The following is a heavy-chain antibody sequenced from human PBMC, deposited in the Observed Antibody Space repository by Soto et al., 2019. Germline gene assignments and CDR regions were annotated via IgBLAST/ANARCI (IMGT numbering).Heavy chain of an antibody. Sequence: GGSLRLSCAASGFDVSNTDMSWVRQAPGKGLEWVSVIYSGGYTNYADSVKDRFIVSRDSPKNTLYLQMDSLRAEDTAVYYCAREAIIVIAAPEYYFDYWGQGTLVTVSS. D-gene: IGHD3-22*01. V-gene: IGHV3-66*01. CDR1: GFDVSNTD. CDR2: IYSGGYT. CDR3: AREAIIVIAAPEYYFDY. J-gene: IGHJ4*02.